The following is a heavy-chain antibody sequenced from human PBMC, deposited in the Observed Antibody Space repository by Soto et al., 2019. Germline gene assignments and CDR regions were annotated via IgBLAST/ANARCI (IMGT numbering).Heavy chain of an antibody. Sequence: QVQLQESGPGLVKPSQPLSLTCTVSCGSISSGGYYWSWIRQHPGKGLEWIGYIYYSGSTYYNPSLKSRGTISVDTSKNQFSLKLSSVTAADTAVYYCARDRHDYGYPIPIWGQGTLVTVSS. CDR1: CGSISSGGYY. J-gene: IGHJ4*02. D-gene: IGHD4-17*01. CDR2: IYYSGST. V-gene: IGHV4-31*03. CDR3: ARDRHDYGYPIPI.